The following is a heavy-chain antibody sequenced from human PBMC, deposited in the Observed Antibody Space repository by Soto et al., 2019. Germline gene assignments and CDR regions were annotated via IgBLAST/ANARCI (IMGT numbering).Heavy chain of an antibody. V-gene: IGHV3-21*01. D-gene: IGHD1-20*01. CDR2: ISSSSSYI. CDR1: GVTFSSYA. Sequence: PGGSLGLSCAASGVTFSSYAMSWVRQAPGKGLEWVSSISSSSSYIYYADSVKGRFTISRDNAKNSLYLQMNSLRAEDTAVYYCARGNSWSNFDYWGQGTLVTVSS. CDR3: ARGNSWSNFDY. J-gene: IGHJ4*02.